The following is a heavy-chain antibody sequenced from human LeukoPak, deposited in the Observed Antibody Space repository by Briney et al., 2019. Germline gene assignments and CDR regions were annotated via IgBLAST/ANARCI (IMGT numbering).Heavy chain of an antibody. CDR3: AKARLVRGGALDS. J-gene: IGHJ4*02. V-gene: IGHV3-74*01. CDR2: INGDGSST. Sequence: GGSLRLSCEASGFTFRSYWTHWVRQAPGKGLVWVSRINGDGSSTSYADSVKGRFTISRDNAKITLYLQMNSLRVEDTAVYYCAKARLVRGGALDSWGQGTLVTVSS. CDR1: GFTFRSYW. D-gene: IGHD4/OR15-4a*01.